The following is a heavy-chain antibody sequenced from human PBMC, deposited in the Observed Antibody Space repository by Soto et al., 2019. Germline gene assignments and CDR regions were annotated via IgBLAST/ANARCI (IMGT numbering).Heavy chain of an antibody. CDR3: ARGVVDTNVVFKWFDP. CDR2: IIPLFGIP. J-gene: IGHJ5*02. Sequence: QVQLVQSGPEVKRPGSSVKVSCEASGLTYSSHVISWVRQAPGQGLEWMGGIIPLFGIPNYAQKFQGRLKITADKSTSTAYMELSSLRSEDTAVYYCARGVVDTNVVFKWFDPWGQGTLVTVSS. D-gene: IGHD2-15*01. V-gene: IGHV1-69*17. CDR1: GLTYSSHV.